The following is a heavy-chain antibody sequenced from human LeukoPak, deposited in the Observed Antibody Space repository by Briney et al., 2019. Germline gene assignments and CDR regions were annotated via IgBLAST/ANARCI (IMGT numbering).Heavy chain of an antibody. D-gene: IGHD3-3*01. CDR2: ISGSGGST. CDR3: AKEYYDFWSGYSSDYYFDY. CDR1: GFTFSSYA. V-gene: IGHV3-23*01. J-gene: IGHJ4*02. Sequence: GGSLRLSCAASGFTFSSYAMSWVRQAPGKGLEWVSAISGSGGSTYYADSVKGRFTISRDNSKNTLYLQMNSLRAEDTAVYYCAKEYYDFWSGYSSDYYFDYWGQGTLVTVSS.